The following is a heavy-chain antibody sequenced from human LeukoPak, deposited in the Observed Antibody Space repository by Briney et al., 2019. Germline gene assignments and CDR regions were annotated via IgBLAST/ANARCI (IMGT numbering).Heavy chain of an antibody. J-gene: IGHJ4*02. V-gene: IGHV4-34*01. D-gene: IGHD2-15*01. CDR3: ARLGKYCSGGSCYYIDY. Sequence: GSLRLSCAASEFTFSNYAMSWVRQAPGRGLEWIGEINHSGSTNYNPSLKSRVTISVDTSKNQFSLKLSSVTAADTAVYYCARLGKYCSGGSCYYIDYWGQGTLVTVSS. CDR1: EFTFSNYA. CDR2: INHSGST.